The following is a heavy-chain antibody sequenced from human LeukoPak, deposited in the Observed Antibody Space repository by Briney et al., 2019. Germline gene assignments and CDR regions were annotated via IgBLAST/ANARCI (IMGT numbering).Heavy chain of an antibody. CDR3: ARGKRVETQITMAHDS. D-gene: IGHD5-18*01. CDR1: GFTFSNYW. J-gene: IGHJ4*02. V-gene: IGHV3-74*01. CDR2: INTDGSSI. Sequence: GGSLRLSCAASGFTFSNYWMHWVRQAPGKGLVWVSRINTDGSSISYADSVKGRFTISRDNAKNTLYLQMNSLRAEDTAVYYCARGKRVETQITMAHDSWGQGTLVTVSS.